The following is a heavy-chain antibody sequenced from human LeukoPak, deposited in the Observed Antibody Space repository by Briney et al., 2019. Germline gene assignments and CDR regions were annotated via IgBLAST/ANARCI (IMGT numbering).Heavy chain of an antibody. CDR3: ARTIRATKNWFDP. D-gene: IGHD5-12*01. CDR2: IYYSGSA. V-gene: IGHV4-59*12. Sequence: SETLSLTCTVSGVSISSYYWSWIRQPPGKGLEWIGYIYYSGSANYNPSLRSRVTISVDTSKNQFSLKLSSVTAADTAVYYCARTIRATKNWFDPWGQGTLVTVSS. CDR1: GVSISSYY. J-gene: IGHJ5*02.